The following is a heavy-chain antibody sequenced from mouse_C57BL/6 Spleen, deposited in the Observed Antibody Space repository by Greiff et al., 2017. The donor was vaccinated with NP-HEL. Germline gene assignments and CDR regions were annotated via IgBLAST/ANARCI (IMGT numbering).Heavy chain of an antibody. Sequence: VQLVESGAELVRPGASVTLSCKASGYTFTDYEMHWVKQTPVHGLEWIGAIDPETGGTAYNQKFKGKAILTADKSSSTAYMELRSLTSEDSAVYYCTRGTTVVATGDYWGQGTTLTVSS. CDR3: TRGTTVVATGDY. CDR2: IDPETGGT. V-gene: IGHV1-15*01. J-gene: IGHJ2*01. CDR1: GYTFTDYE. D-gene: IGHD1-1*01.